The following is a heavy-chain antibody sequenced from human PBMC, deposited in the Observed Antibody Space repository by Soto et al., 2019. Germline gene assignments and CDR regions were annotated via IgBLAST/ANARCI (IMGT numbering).Heavy chain of an antibody. CDR1: GYTLTELS. J-gene: IGHJ4*02. CDR2: FDPEDGET. CDR3: ARDFAYFDS. V-gene: IGHV1-24*01. D-gene: IGHD3-3*01. Sequence: RASVKVSGKVSGYTLTELSMHCVRQSPGKGLEGMGGFDPEDGETIYAQKFQGRVTMTEDTSTDTAYMELSSLRSEDTAVYFCARDFAYFDSWGQGTLVTVSS.